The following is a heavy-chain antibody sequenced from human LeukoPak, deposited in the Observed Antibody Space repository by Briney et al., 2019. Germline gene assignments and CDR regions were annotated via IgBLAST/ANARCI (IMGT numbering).Heavy chain of an antibody. D-gene: IGHD3-10*01. Sequence: GGSLRLSCAASGFTFSSYSMNWVRQAPGKGLEWVSSISSSSSYIYYADSVKGRFTISRDNAKNSLYLQMNGLRAEDTAVYYCARDYERFGELLTDYYYYGMDVWGQGTTVTASS. V-gene: IGHV3-21*01. CDR1: GFTFSSYS. CDR2: ISSSSSYI. CDR3: ARDYERFGELLTDYYYYGMDV. J-gene: IGHJ6*02.